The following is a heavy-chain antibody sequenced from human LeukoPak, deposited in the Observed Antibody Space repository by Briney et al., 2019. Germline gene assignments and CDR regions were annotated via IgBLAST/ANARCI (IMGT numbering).Heavy chain of an antibody. J-gene: IGHJ5*02. CDR2: IYTSGST. Sequence: PSETLSLTCTVSGGSISSGSYYWSWIRQPAGKGLEWIGRIYTSGSTNYNPSLKSRVTISVDTSKNQFSLKLSSVTAADTAVYYCARAWYCGSGSYQSWFDPWGQGTLVTVSS. V-gene: IGHV4-61*02. D-gene: IGHD3-10*01. CDR3: ARAWYCGSGSYQSWFDP. CDR1: GGSISSGSYY.